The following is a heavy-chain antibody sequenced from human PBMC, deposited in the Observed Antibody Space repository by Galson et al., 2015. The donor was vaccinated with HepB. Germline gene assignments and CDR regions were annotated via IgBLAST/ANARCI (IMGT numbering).Heavy chain of an antibody. Sequence: SVKVSCKASGYTFTGYYLHWVRQAPGQGLEWMGRINPKRGGATYAQKFHDRVTMTWDTSISTAYMELKRLRSDDTAVYYCARDEDVNFWSGYYTSWGQGTLVTVSS. CDR1: GYTFTGYY. CDR2: INPKRGGA. V-gene: IGHV1-2*06. CDR3: ARDEDVNFWSGYYTS. D-gene: IGHD3-3*01. J-gene: IGHJ4*02.